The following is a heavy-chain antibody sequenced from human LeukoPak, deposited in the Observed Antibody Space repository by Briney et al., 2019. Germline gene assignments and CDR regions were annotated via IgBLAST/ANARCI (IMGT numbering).Heavy chain of an antibody. V-gene: IGHV3-74*01. D-gene: IGHD1-1*01. CDR1: GFTFSSHS. CDR2: IHSDGSST. Sequence: GGSLRLSCAASGFTFSSHSMNWVRQAPGKGLVWVSRIHSDGSSTTSAGSVKGRFAISRDNAENTLYLQMNSLRAEDTAVYFCARGNAHAFDIWGQGTMVTVSS. J-gene: IGHJ3*02. CDR3: ARGNAHAFDI.